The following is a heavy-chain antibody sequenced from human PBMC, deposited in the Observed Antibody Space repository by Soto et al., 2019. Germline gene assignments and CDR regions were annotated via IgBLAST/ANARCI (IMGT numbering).Heavy chain of an antibody. D-gene: IGHD6-13*01. J-gene: IGHJ6*03. V-gene: IGHV3-9*01. Sequence: EVQLVESGGGLVQPGRSLRLSCAASGFTFDDYAMHWVRQAPGKGLEWVSGISWNSDTIDYADSVKGRFTISRDNAKNPLYLPMNRLRAEATVFYYWANDNIPAAGTYYYYMDVWGKGTTVTVSS. CDR1: GFTFDDYA. CDR3: ANDNIPAAGTYYYYMDV. CDR2: ISWNSDTI.